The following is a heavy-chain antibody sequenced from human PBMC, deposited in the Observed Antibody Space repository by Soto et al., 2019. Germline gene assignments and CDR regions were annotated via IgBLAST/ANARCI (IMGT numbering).Heavy chain of an antibody. Sequence: GGSLRLSCAASGFTFSSYAMSWVRQAPGKGLEWVSAISGSGGSTYYADSVKGRFTISRDNSKNTLYLQMNSLRAEDTAVYYCANDDVYHYYDSSGYPFDYWGQGTLVTVSS. CDR2: ISGSGGST. V-gene: IGHV3-23*01. D-gene: IGHD3-22*01. CDR3: ANDDVYHYYDSSGYPFDY. CDR1: GFTFSSYA. J-gene: IGHJ4*02.